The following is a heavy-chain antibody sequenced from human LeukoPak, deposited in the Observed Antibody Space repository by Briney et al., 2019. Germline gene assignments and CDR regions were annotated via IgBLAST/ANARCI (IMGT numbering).Heavy chain of an antibody. CDR1: GFTFSSYG. CDR3: ARIHSLYYYDSSGYGAFDI. CDR2: IWNDGRNK. Sequence: GGSLRLSCAASGFTFSSYGMHWVRQAPGKGLEGVAVIWNDGRNKYYADSVKGRFTISRDNSKNTLYLQMNSLRAEDTAVYYCARIHSLYYYDSSGYGAFDIWGQGTMVTVSS. J-gene: IGHJ3*02. D-gene: IGHD3-22*01. V-gene: IGHV3-33*08.